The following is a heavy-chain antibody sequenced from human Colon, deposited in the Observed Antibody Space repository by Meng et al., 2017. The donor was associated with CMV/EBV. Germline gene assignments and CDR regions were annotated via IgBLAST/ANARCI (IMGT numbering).Heavy chain of an antibody. V-gene: IGHV1-18*04. D-gene: IGHD4-23*01. J-gene: IGHJ5*02. Sequence: ASVKVSCKASGFPFTSYSFTWVRQAPGQGLEWLGWISAYNGNTNYAQIVQGRVTMTTDPSTTTAYMELRNLRSDDTAVYYCARLNGGNSGDWFDPWGQGTLVTRLL. CDR3: ARLNGGNSGDWFDP. CDR2: ISAYNGNT. CDR1: GFPFTSYS.